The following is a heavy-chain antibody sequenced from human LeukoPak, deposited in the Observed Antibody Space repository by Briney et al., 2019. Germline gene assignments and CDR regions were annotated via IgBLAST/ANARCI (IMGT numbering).Heavy chain of an antibody. Sequence: SETLSLTCTVSGGSISSGSYYWSWIRQPAGKGLEWIGRIYTSGSTNYNPSLKSRVTISVDTSKNQFSLRLSSVTAADTAVYYCARDFGAGSYRYGMDVWGQGTAVTVSS. CDR2: IYTSGST. CDR1: GGSISSGSYY. D-gene: IGHD3-10*01. V-gene: IGHV4-61*02. J-gene: IGHJ6*02. CDR3: ARDFGAGSYRYGMDV.